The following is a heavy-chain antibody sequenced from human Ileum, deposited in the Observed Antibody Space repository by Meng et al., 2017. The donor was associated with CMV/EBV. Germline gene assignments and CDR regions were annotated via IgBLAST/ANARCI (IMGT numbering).Heavy chain of an antibody. Sequence: ASGFTFRNYAMSWVHQAPGKGREWVSAIGGSGGSTYYADSVKGRFTISRDNSKNTLYVQMNSLRVEDTAVYYCAKDACTSGVCHFDFRGQGTLVTVSS. CDR2: IGGSGGST. D-gene: IGHD2-8*01. CDR3: AKDACTSGVCHFDF. V-gene: IGHV3-23*01. CDR1: GFTFRNYA. J-gene: IGHJ4*02.